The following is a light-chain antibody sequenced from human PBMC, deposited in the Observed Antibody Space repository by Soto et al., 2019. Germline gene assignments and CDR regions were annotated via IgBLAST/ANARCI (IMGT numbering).Light chain of an antibody. V-gene: IGLV1-40*01. Sequence: LTQPPSVSGAPGQRVTISCTGSSSNIGAGYDVHWYQQLPGTAPKLLIYGNSNRPSGVPDRFSGSKSGTSASLAITGLQAEDEADYYCQSYDSSLSGYVFGTGTKGTVL. CDR2: GNS. CDR1: SSNIGAGYD. J-gene: IGLJ1*01. CDR3: QSYDSSLSGYV.